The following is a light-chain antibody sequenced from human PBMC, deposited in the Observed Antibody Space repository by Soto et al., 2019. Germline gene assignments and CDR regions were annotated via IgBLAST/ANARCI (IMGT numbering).Light chain of an antibody. J-gene: IGKJ1*01. Sequence: DIQMTQSPSTLSASVGDRVTITCRASQSISSWLAWYQQKPGKAPKLLIYKASSLESGVPSRFSGSVSGTESTLTISSLQPDDFATYYCQQYNSFPTFGQGTKVEIK. CDR2: KAS. V-gene: IGKV1-5*03. CDR3: QQYNSFPT. CDR1: QSISSW.